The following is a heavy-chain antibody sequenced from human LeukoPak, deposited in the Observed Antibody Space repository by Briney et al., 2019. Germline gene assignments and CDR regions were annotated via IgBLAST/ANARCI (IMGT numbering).Heavy chain of an antibody. Sequence: GSLRLSCAASGFTVSSNYMSWIRQPPGKGLEWIGSIYYSGSTYYNLSLKSRVTISVDTSKNQYSLKLSSVTAADTAVYYCARPATGVATDFDYWGQGTLVTVSS. CDR2: IYYSGST. J-gene: IGHJ4*02. V-gene: IGHV4-39*01. CDR1: GFTVSSNY. CDR3: ARPATGVATDFDY. D-gene: IGHD5-12*01.